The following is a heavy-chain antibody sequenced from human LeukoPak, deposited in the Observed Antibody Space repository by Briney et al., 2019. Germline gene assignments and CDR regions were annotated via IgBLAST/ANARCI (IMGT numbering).Heavy chain of an antibody. Sequence: ASVKVSCKASGYTFTSYGISWVRQAPGQGLEWMGWISAYNGNTNYAQKLQGRVTMTTDTSTSTAYMELRSLRSDDTAVYYCARVRYDFWGGYDLFDYWGQGTLVTVSS. V-gene: IGHV1-18*01. CDR2: ISAYNGNT. CDR1: GYTFTSYG. D-gene: IGHD3-3*01. CDR3: ARVRYDFWGGYDLFDY. J-gene: IGHJ4*02.